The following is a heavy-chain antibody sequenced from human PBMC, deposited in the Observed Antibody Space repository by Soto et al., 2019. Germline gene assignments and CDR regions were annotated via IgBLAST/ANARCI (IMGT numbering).Heavy chain of an antibody. D-gene: IGHD2-2*01. CDR3: ARSTSSTSYNWFDP. J-gene: IGHJ5*02. V-gene: IGHV1-2*04. CDR2: INPNSGGT. Sequence: QVQLVQSGAEVKKPGASVKVSCKASGYTFTGYYMHWVRQAPGQGLEWMGWINPNSGGTNYAQKFQGWFTMTRETSISAAYMELSRLRSDDTAVYYCARSTSSTSYNWFDPWGQGTLVTVSS. CDR1: GYTFTGYY.